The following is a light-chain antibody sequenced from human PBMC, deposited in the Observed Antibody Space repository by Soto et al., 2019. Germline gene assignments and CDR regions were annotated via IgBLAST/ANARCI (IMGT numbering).Light chain of an antibody. CDR3: SSYTSSSTLGV. CDR2: DVS. CDR1: SSDVGGYKY. J-gene: IGLJ2*01. V-gene: IGLV2-14*01. Sequence: QSALTQPASVSGSPGQSITISCTGTSSDVGGYKYVSWYQQHPGKAPKLPIYDVSNRPSGVSDRFSGSKSGNTASLTISGLQAEDEADYYCSSYTSSSTLGVFGGGTKLTVL.